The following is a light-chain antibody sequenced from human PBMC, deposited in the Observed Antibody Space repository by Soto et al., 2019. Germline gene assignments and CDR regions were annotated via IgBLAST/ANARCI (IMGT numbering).Light chain of an antibody. CDR2: DVS. CDR1: SSDVGGYNY. V-gene: IGLV2-14*01. CDR3: SSYTSSSTAVV. J-gene: IGLJ2*01. Sequence: SVLTQPASVSGSPGQSITISCTGTSSDVGGYNYVSWYQQHPGKAPKLMIYDVSNRPSGVSNRFSGSKSGNTASLTISGLQAEDEADYYCSSYTSSSTAVVFGGGTKVTV.